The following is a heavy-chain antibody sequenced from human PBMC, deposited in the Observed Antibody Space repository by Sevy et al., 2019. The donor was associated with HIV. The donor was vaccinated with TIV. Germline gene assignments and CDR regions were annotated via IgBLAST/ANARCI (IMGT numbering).Heavy chain of an antibody. CDR1: AFTFKSYA. Sequence: GGSLRLSCAASAFTFKSYAMTWVRQAPGKGLEWISSIRGSVGDTNYEDSVKGPFTITRDNSKNTLYLQMNSLRAEDTAVNYSAKDQGDYIWGICRHWGQGTLVTVSS. CDR2: IRGSVGDT. D-gene: IGHD3-16*02. CDR3: AKDQGDYIWGICRH. V-gene: IGHV3-23*01. J-gene: IGHJ4*02.